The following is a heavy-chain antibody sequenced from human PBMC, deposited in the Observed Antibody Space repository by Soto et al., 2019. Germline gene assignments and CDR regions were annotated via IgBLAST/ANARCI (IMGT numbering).Heavy chain of an antibody. Sequence: PSETLSLTCTVSGGSISSSSYYWGWIRQPPGKGLEWIGSIYYSGSTYYNQSLKSRVTISVDTSKKQISMKLSSETAADSAFYYCARMPYYDFWSGYYARDYYGMDVWGQGTTVT. CDR2: IYYSGST. V-gene: IGHV4-39*01. CDR1: GGSISSSSYY. D-gene: IGHD3-3*01. CDR3: ARMPYYDFWSGYYARDYYGMDV. J-gene: IGHJ6*02.